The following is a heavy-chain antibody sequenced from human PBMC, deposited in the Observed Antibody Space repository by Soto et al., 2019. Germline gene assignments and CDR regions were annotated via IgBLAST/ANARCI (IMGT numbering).Heavy chain of an antibody. V-gene: IGHV4-34*01. D-gene: IGHD6-19*01. CDR1: GGSFSGYY. Sequence: SETLSLTCAVYGGSFSGYYWSWIRQPPGKGLEWIGEINHSGSTNYNPSLKSRVAISVDTSKNQFSLKLSSVTAADTAVYYCARGGPGQWLVAYFDYWGQGTLVTVSS. CDR2: INHSGST. CDR3: ARGGPGQWLVAYFDY. J-gene: IGHJ4*02.